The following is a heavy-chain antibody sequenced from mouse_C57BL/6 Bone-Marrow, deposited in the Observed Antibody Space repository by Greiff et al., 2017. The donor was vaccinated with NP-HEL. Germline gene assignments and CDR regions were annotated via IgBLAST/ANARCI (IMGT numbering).Heavy chain of an antibody. Sequence: EVKLEESGGGLVQPGGSMKLSCAASGFTFSDAWMDWVRQSPEKGLEWVAEIRNKANNHATYYAESVKGRFTISRDDSKSSVYLQMNSLRAEDTGIYYCTRQTPYGNFFDYWGQGTTLTVSS. V-gene: IGHV6-6*01. CDR3: TRQTPYGNFFDY. CDR1: GFTFSDAW. CDR2: IRNKANNHAT. D-gene: IGHD2-1*01. J-gene: IGHJ2*01.